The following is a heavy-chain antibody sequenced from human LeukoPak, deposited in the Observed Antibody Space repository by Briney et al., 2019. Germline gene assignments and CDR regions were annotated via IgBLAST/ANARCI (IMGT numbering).Heavy chain of an antibody. D-gene: IGHD3-22*01. CDR1: GGSISSSSYY. CDR3: ARSKHYDSSGYYS. CDR2: IYYSGST. Sequence: SETLSLTCTVSGGSISSSSYYWGWIRQPPGKGLEWIGSIYYSGSTYYNPSLKSRVTISVDTSKNQFSLKLSSVTAADTAVYYCARSKHYDSSGYYSWGQGTLVTVSS. J-gene: IGHJ4*02. V-gene: IGHV4-39*07.